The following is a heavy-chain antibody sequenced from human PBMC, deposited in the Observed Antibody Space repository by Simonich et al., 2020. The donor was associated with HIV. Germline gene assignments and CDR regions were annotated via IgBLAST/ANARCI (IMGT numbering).Heavy chain of an antibody. CDR2: ISYDGSNK. D-gene: IGHD3-16*01. V-gene: IGHV3-30*07. CDR3: ASGGSISSVWADDY. Sequence: QVQLVESGGGVVQPGRSLRLSCAASGFTFSSYAMHWVRQAPGKGLEWVAVISYDGSNKHYADSGKGRFPISRDNSKTPLYLQMNSLRAEDTAVYYCASGGSISSVWADDYWGQGTLVTVSS. J-gene: IGHJ4*02. CDR1: GFTFSSYA.